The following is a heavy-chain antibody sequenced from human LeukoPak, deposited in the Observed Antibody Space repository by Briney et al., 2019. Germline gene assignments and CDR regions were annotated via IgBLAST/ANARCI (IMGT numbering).Heavy chain of an antibody. CDR2: ISAYNGNT. CDR3: ARDLYCSGGSCYHGPYWFDS. J-gene: IGHJ5*01. D-gene: IGHD2-15*01. V-gene: IGHV1-18*01. Sequence: GSSVKVSCKASGYTFTSYGISWVRQAPGQGLEWMGWISAYNGNTNYAQKLQGRVTMTTDTSTSTAYMELRSLRSDDTAVYYCARDLYCSGGSCYHGPYWFDSWGQGTLVTVSS. CDR1: GYTFTSYG.